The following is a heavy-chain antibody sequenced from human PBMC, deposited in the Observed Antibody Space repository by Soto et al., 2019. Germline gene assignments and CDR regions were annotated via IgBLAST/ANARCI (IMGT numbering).Heavy chain of an antibody. V-gene: IGHV1-18*04. CDR2: ISAYNGNT. Sequence: GASVKVSCKASGYTFTSYGISWVRQAPGQGLEWMGWISAYNGNTNYAQKLQGRVTMTTDTSTSTAYMELRSLRSDDTAVYYCARGGYSSGWYEYYYYGMDVWGQGATVTVSS. CDR1: GYTFTSYG. CDR3: ARGGYSSGWYEYYYYGMDV. J-gene: IGHJ6*02. D-gene: IGHD6-19*01.